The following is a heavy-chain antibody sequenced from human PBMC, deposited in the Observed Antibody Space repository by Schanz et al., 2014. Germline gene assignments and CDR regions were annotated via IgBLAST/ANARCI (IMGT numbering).Heavy chain of an antibody. V-gene: IGHV3-23*01. Sequence: EVQLLESGGGLVQPGGSLRLSCLASGFAFSSYGMNWVRQAPGKGLEWVSAISGSGGSTYYADSVKGRFTISRDNSKNTLYLQMNSLRAEDTALYYCARDRRSADLGYWGQGTLVTVSS. J-gene: IGHJ4*02. CDR3: ARDRRSADLGY. D-gene: IGHD1-26*01. CDR2: ISGSGGST. CDR1: GFAFSSYG.